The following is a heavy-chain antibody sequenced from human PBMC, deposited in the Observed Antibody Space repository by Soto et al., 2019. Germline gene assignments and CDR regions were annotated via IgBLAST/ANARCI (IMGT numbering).Heavy chain of an antibody. CDR2: IYPGDSDA. Sequence: PGESLKISGEASGYKFRSYWIGWVRQMPGKGPEWMGFIYPGDSDARYSPSFQGQVTISADKSINTVYLQWSSLKASDTAMYYCARQPDYNSLTCYLYYFDYWGQGNLVTVSS. V-gene: IGHV5-51*01. CDR3: ARQPDYNSLTCYLYYFDY. D-gene: IGHD3-9*01. J-gene: IGHJ4*02. CDR1: GYKFRSYW.